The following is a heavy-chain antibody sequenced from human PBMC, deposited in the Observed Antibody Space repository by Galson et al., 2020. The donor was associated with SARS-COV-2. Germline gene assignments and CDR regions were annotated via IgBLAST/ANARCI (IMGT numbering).Heavy chain of an antibody. J-gene: IGHJ1*01. D-gene: IGHD1-26*01. CDR2: ISGSGGRT. V-gene: IGHV3-23*01. CDR1: AFSFSNYA. CDR3: AKDIVGATSY. Sequence: GGSLRLSCAASAFSFSNYAMAWVRQAPGKGLEWVSGISGSGGRTYYADSVKGRFAISRDNSKNTLYLQMNSLRAEDTAVYFCAKDIVGATSYWGQGTLVTVSS.